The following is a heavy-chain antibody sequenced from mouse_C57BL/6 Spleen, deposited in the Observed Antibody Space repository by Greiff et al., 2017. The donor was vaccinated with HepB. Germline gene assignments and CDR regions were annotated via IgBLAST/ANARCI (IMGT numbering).Heavy chain of an antibody. V-gene: IGHV1-64*01. J-gene: IGHJ2*01. Sequence: QVQLQQPGAELVKPGASVKLSCKASGYTFTSYWMHWVKQRPGQGLEWIGMIHPNSGSTNYNEKFKSKATLTVDKSSSTAYMQLSSRTSEDSAVYYCARPLITTVVADYWGQGTTLTVSS. CDR2: IHPNSGST. D-gene: IGHD1-1*01. CDR3: ARPLITTVVADY. CDR1: GYTFTSYW.